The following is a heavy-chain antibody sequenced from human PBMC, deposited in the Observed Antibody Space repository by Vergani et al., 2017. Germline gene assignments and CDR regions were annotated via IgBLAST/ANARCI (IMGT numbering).Heavy chain of an antibody. CDR3: ARGAGIAVAGTWFDP. V-gene: IGHV4-39*01. Sequence: QLQLQESGPGLVKPSETLSLTCTVSGGSLSSSSYYWGWIRQPPGKGLGWIGSIYYSGSTYYNPSLKSRVTISVDTSKNQFSLKLSSVTAADTAVYYCARGAGIAVAGTWFDPWGQGTLVTVSS. CDR2: IYYSGST. CDR1: GGSLSSSSYY. J-gene: IGHJ5*02. D-gene: IGHD6-19*01.